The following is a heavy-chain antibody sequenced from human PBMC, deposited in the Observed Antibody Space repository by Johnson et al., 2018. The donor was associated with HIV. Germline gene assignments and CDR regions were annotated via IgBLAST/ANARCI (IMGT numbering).Heavy chain of an antibody. Sequence: VQLVESGGGLIQPGGSLRLSCVASGFTVSYNYMNWVRQAPGKGLEWVSVIYKGGFVHYADSVKGRFTISRDNSRNTLYLHLNSLRAVDTAVYYCAKGNGDYRSDAFDIWGQGTMVTVSS. CDR1: GFTVSYNY. CDR3: AKGNGDYRSDAFDI. V-gene: IGHV3-66*03. CDR2: IYKGGFV. J-gene: IGHJ3*02. D-gene: IGHD4-17*01.